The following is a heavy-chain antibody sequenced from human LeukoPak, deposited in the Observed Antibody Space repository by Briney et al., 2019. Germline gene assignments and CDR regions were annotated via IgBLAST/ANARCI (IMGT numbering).Heavy chain of an antibody. CDR3: ARREDIVVVPATNNWFDP. J-gene: IGHJ5*02. CDR2: INHSGST. Sequence: SETLSLTCTVSGGSIRSHYWSWIRQPPGKGLEWIGEINHSGSTNYNPSLKSRVTISVDTSKNQFSLKLSSVTAADTAVYYCARREDIVVVPATNNWFDPWGQGTLVTVSS. CDR1: GGSIRSHY. D-gene: IGHD2-2*01. V-gene: IGHV4-34*01.